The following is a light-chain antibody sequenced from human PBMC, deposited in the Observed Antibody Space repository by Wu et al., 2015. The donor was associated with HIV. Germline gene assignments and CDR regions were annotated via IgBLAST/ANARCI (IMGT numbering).Light chain of an antibody. CDR2: NAS. CDR1: RSVGSY. J-gene: IGKJ3*01. Sequence: EIVLTQSPATLSLSPGERATLSCRASRSVGSYLAWYQKKPGQAPRLLIYNASDRATGIPARFSASGSGTDFTLTISSLEPEDFAVYYCQQRGDWPLFTFGPGTKRGYQT. CDR3: QQRGDWPLFT. V-gene: IGKV3-11*01.